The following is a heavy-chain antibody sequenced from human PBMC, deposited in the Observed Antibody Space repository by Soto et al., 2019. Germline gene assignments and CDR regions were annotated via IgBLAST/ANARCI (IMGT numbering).Heavy chain of an antibody. J-gene: IGHJ3*02. CDR3: ARRNYDILTGYYNDALDT. V-gene: IGHV4-31*03. CDR1: GGSISSGGYY. Sequence: QVQLQESGPGLVKPSQTLSLTCTVSGGSISSGGYYWSWIRQPPGKGLEWIGYIYYSGSSNYNPSLKSRVTISVDTSKNHFSLKLSSVTAADTAVYYCARRNYDILTGYYNDALDTWGQGTMVTVSS. CDR2: IYYSGSS. D-gene: IGHD3-9*01.